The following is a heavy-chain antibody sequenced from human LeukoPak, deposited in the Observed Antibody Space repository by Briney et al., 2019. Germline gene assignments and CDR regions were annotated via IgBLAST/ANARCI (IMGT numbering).Heavy chain of an antibody. D-gene: IGHD1-1*01. CDR2: IKSKTDGGTT. J-gene: IGHJ4*02. CDR3: TTSTTGTKPDY. V-gene: IGHV3-15*01. Sequence: GGSLRLSCAASGFTFSNAWMSWVRQAPGKGLGWVGRIKSKTDGGTTDYAAPVKGRFTISRDDSKNTLYLQMNSLKTEDTAVYYCTTSTTGTKPDYWGQGTLVTVSS. CDR1: GFTFSNAW.